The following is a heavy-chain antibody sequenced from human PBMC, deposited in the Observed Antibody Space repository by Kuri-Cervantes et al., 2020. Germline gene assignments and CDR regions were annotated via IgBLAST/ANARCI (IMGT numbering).Heavy chain of an antibody. CDR2: ISSSGSTI. V-gene: IGHV3-11*01. J-gene: IGHJ4*02. CDR1: GFTFSDYY. CDR3: ARDPGYSYESGDY. D-gene: IGHD5-18*01. Sequence: GESLKISCTASGFTFSDYYMSWIRQAPGKGLEWVSYISSSGSTIYYADSVKGRFTISRDNAKNSLYLQMNSLRAEDTAVYYCARDPGYSYESGDYWGQGTLVTVSS.